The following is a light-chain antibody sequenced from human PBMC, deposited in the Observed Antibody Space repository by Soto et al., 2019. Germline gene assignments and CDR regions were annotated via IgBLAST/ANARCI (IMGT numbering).Light chain of an antibody. Sequence: QSVLTQPPSASGSPGQSVTISCTGTSSDVGAYNYVSWYQQHPGKAPKLMIYEVSKRPSGVPDRFSGSKSGNTASLTVSGLQAEDEADYYCSSSAGNNNLGEFGGGTQLTVL. CDR2: EVS. J-gene: IGLJ2*01. CDR3: SSSAGNNNLGE. V-gene: IGLV2-8*01. CDR1: SSDVGAYNY.